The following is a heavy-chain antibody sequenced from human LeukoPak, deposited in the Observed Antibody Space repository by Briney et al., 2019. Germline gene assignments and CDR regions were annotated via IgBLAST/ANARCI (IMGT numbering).Heavy chain of an antibody. CDR2: IFNGRST. D-gene: IGHD3-9*01. CDR1: GGSMSSGNYH. Sequence: NSSPTLSLTCTVSGGSMSSGNYHWTWIRQPAGKGLEWIGRIFNGRSTNYNPSLKSRATISQDTSKNQFSLDLTSVTAADTAVYYCAIRNFGNGFHIWGQGTLVTVSS. CDR3: AIRNFGNGFHI. V-gene: IGHV4-61*02. J-gene: IGHJ3*02.